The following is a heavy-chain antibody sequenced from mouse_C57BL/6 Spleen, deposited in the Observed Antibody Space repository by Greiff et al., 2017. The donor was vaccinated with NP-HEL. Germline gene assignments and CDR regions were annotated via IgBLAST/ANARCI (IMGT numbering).Heavy chain of an antibody. Sequence: EVMLVESGGGLVQPGGSLSLSCAASGFTFTDYYMSWVRPPPGKALEWLGFIRNKANGYTTEYSASVKGRFTISRDNSQSILYLQMNALRAEDSATYYCARSRGRAMDYWGQGTSVTVSS. J-gene: IGHJ4*01. V-gene: IGHV7-3*01. CDR2: IRNKANGYTT. CDR1: GFTFTDYY. CDR3: ARSRGRAMDY.